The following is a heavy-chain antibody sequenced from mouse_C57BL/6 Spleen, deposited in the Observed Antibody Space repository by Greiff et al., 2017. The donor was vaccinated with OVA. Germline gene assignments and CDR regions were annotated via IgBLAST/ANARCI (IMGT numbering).Heavy chain of an antibody. CDR3: ARSGDYDSYYAMDY. Sequence: VQLQQPGAELVKPGASVKLSCKASGYTFTSYWMHWVKQRPGQGLEWIGKIHPNSGSTNYNEKFKSKATLTVDKSSSTAYMQLSSLTSEDSAVYYCARSGDYDSYYAMDYWGQGTSVTVSS. V-gene: IGHV1-64*01. CDR1: GYTFTSYW. D-gene: IGHD2-4*01. J-gene: IGHJ4*01. CDR2: IHPNSGST.